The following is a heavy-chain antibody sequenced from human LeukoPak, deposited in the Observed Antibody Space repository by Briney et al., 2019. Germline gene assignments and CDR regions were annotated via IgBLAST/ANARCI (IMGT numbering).Heavy chain of an antibody. CDR1: GYSFTKYG. CDR3: SRTFAGSYRRVGEYDY. Sequence: ASVTVSCKASGYSFTKYGINWIRQAPGQGPEWMGWISGYSGNTDFAQKFEGRLTMTTDTSTNTSYMELRSLRSDDTAVYYCSRTFAGSYRRVGEYDYWGQGTLVTVSS. CDR2: ISGYSGNT. J-gene: IGHJ4*02. V-gene: IGHV1-18*01. D-gene: IGHD3-10*01.